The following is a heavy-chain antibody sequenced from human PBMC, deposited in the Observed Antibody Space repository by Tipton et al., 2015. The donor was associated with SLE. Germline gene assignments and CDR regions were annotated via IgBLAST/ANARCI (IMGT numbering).Heavy chain of an antibody. CDR1: GFTFSYYW. CDR2: INGDGSDA. D-gene: IGHD1-14*01. Sequence: SLRLSCAASGFTFSYYWIHWARQAPGKGLVWVSRINGDGSDAIYASSVKGRFTISRDNAKNTPYLQMTSLRAEDTAVYYCARGGVNHGWDYWGQGTLVTVSS. CDR3: ARGGVNHGWDY. J-gene: IGHJ4*02. V-gene: IGHV3-74*01.